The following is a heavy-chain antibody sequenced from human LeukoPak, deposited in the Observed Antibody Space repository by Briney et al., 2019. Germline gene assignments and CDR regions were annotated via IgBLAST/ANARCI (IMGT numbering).Heavy chain of an antibody. CDR1: GFTFSSYA. V-gene: IGHV3-23*01. CDR3: AKSATVYAAFDL. J-gene: IGHJ3*01. D-gene: IGHD4-17*01. Sequence: GGSLSLPCAASGFTFSSYAMNWVRQAPGKGLEWVSGIGYTGDSTFYADSVKGRFTVSRDSSKNTLFLHMNSLRAEDTALYYCAKSATVYAAFDLWGQGTMVTVSS. CDR2: IGYTGDST.